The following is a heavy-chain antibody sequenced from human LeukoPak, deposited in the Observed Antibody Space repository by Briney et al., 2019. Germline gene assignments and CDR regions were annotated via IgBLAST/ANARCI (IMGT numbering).Heavy chain of an antibody. CDR2: ISFGVNNE. Sequence: PGRSLRHSCATSGFTFSDYTMHWVRQAPGKGLEWVAVISFGVNNEYYADSVKGRFTISRDISKNTLYLQMNSLRPEDTAVYYCARSRTLWGWSSGYLDYWGQGTLVTVSS. D-gene: IGHD1-26*01. CDR3: ARSRTLWGWSSGYLDY. V-gene: IGHV3-30-3*01. J-gene: IGHJ4*02. CDR1: GFTFSDYT.